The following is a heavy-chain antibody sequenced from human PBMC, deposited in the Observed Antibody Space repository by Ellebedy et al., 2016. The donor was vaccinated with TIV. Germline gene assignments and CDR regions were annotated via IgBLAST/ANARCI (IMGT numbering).Heavy chain of an antibody. CDR2: IYYSGST. Sequence: SETLSLTXTVSGGSISSYYWSWIRQPPGKGLEWIGYIYYSGSTNYNPSLKSRVTISVDTSKNQFSLKLSSVTAADTAVYYCAREVAVAGIDYWGQGTLVTVSS. J-gene: IGHJ4*02. V-gene: IGHV4-59*01. CDR1: GGSISSYY. CDR3: AREVAVAGIDY. D-gene: IGHD6-19*01.